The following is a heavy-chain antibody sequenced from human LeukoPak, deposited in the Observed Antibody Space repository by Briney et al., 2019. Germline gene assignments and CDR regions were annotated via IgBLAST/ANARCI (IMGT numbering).Heavy chain of an antibody. J-gene: IGHJ6*03. V-gene: IGHV3-21*06. CDR2: ISTSSTYT. CDR1: GFTFSDYS. D-gene: IGHD6-25*01. CDR3: ARDGSGFYLYYYMDV. Sequence: GGSLRLSCAASGFTFSDYSINWVRQAPGKGLEWVSSISTSSTYTFYADSVKCLFTISRDNRKNILYLQMSSLTAEDTAVYYCARDGSGFYLYYYMDVWGKGTTVTVSS.